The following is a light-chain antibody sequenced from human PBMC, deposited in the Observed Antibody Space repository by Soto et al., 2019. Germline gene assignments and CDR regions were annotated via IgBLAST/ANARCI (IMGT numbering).Light chain of an antibody. V-gene: IGKV3-15*01. CDR1: QTVGSN. CDR2: DAS. Sequence: EIVLTQSPATLSVSPGERATVPCRASQTVGSNLAWSQLKPAQAPRLLSYDASTRATGIPARFSRSGSGTDFTLTISNLQSEDIGVYDCQQYHHWPLTFRGGTMVEI. CDR3: QQYHHWPLT. J-gene: IGKJ4*01.